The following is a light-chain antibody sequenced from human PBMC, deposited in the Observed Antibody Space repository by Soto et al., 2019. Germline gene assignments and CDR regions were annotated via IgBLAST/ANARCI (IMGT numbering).Light chain of an antibody. CDR1: QSVGSY. V-gene: IGKV3-11*01. J-gene: IGKJ1*01. Sequence: EIVLTQSPATLSLSPGERATLSCRASQSVGSYLTWYQQKPGQAPRLLIYETSKRATGIPARFSGSGSGTDFTLTISSLEPEDFAVYYCQQRSSWPRTFGQWTKVEIK. CDR2: ETS. CDR3: QQRSSWPRT.